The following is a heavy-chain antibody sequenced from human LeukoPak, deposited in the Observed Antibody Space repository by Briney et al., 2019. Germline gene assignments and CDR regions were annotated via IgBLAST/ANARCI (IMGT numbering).Heavy chain of an antibody. J-gene: IGHJ6*03. Sequence: GGSLRLSCAASGFTFRYYWMSWVRQAPGKGLEWVANITQDGSEQHYGDSVKGRFTISRDNAKNSLYLQMNSLRAEDTAVYYCARDSSSGSYYSVWYYYYYMDVWGKGTTVTVSS. CDR3: ARDSSSGSYYSVWYYYYYMDV. V-gene: IGHV3-7*01. CDR1: GFTFRYYW. D-gene: IGHD1-26*01. CDR2: ITQDGSEQ.